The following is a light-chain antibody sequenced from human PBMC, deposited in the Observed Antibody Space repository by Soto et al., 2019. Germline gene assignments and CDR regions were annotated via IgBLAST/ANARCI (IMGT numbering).Light chain of an antibody. CDR1: QSVSSY. Sequence: EIVLTQSPATLSLSPGERATLSCRASQSVSSYLAWYRQKPGQTPSLLIYDTSYRAAGIPARFSGSGSGTDFTLTISSLEPEDSAVYFCQHHSSWPPTFGQGNKLEIK. CDR2: DTS. J-gene: IGKJ2*01. V-gene: IGKV3-11*01. CDR3: QHHSSWPPT.